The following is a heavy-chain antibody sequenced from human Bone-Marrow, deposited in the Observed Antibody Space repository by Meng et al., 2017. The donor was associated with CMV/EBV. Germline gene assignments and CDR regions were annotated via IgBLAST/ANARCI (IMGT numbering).Heavy chain of an antibody. CDR3: ARNPSYFYDSSGYSYWYFDL. Sequence: ETLSLTCAASGFTFSSYWMHWVRQAPGKGLVWVSRINSDGSSTSYADSVKGRFTISRDNAKNALYLQMNSLRADDTAVYYCARNPSYFYDSSGYSYWYFDLWGRGTLVTVYS. CDR2: INSDGSST. CDR1: GFTFSSYW. D-gene: IGHD3-22*01. J-gene: IGHJ2*01. V-gene: IGHV3-74*01.